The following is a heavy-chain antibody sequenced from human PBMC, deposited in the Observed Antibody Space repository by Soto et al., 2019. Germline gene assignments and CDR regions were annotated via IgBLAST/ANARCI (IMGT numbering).Heavy chain of an antibody. CDR3: GRVGSSIATRPFDY. Sequence: QVQLQESGPGLVKPSQTLSLTCTVSGGSISSGDYYWSWIRQPPGKGLEWIGYIYYSGSTYYNPSLKSRVTIXLXTXKNQFSRKLSSVTAADTAVYYCGRVGSSIATRPFDYWGQGTLVTVSS. V-gene: IGHV4-30-4*01. J-gene: IGHJ4*02. D-gene: IGHD6-6*01. CDR1: GGSISSGDYY. CDR2: IYYSGST.